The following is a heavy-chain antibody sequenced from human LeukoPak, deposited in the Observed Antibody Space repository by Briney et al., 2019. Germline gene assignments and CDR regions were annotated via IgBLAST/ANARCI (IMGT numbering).Heavy chain of an antibody. D-gene: IGHD3-9*01. CDR3: ARYDILTSTLDY. CDR1: GGSFSGYY. CDR2: ISSSSSYI. Sequence: ETLSLTCAVYGGSFSGYYWSWIRQPPGKGLEWVSSISSSSSYIYYADSVKGRFTISRDNAKNSLYLQMNSLRAEDTAVYYCARYDILTSTLDYWGQGTLVTVSS. J-gene: IGHJ4*02. V-gene: IGHV3-21*01.